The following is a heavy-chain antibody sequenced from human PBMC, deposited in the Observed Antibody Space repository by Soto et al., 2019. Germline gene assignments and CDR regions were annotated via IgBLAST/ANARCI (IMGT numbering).Heavy chain of an antibody. J-gene: IGHJ4*02. Sequence: QVQLQESGPGLVKPSETMSLTCSASGASISRFYWNWIRQPPGKGLEWIGHIYNGESTNYNPSLKGRVAISVDTSKSQFSLKLTSVTAADTAVYYCAQTTGWPGLDYWGQGTLVTVSS. V-gene: IGHV4-59*01. CDR2: IYNGEST. CDR3: AQTTGWPGLDY. D-gene: IGHD6-19*01. CDR1: GASISRFY.